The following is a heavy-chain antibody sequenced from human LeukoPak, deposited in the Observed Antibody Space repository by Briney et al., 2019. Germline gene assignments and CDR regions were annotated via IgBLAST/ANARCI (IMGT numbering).Heavy chain of an antibody. CDR3: ARDRFFGMDV. Sequence: GGSLRLSCAASGFTFSNYWMHWVRQAPGKGLVWVSRINSDGGSTNYADSVKGRFTISRDNAKNMLYLQMNSLRAEDTAVYYSARDRFFGMDVWGQGTSVTVSS. J-gene: IGHJ6*02. CDR2: INSDGGST. CDR1: GFTFSNYW. V-gene: IGHV3-74*01.